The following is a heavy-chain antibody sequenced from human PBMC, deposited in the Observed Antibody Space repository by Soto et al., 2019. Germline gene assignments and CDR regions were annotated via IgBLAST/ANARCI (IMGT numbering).Heavy chain of an antibody. CDR3: ARVVDEWGYYYYMDV. D-gene: IGHD2-8*01. CDR1: GFTISDYY. J-gene: IGHJ6*03. Sequence: QMQLVESGGGLVKHGGSLRLSCAASGFTISDYYMSWIRQAPGKGLEWVSYISSSGSTIYYADSVKGRFTISRDNAKNSLYLQMNSLRAEDTAVYYCARVVDEWGYYYYMDVWGKGTTVTVSS. V-gene: IGHV3-11*01. CDR2: ISSSGSTI.